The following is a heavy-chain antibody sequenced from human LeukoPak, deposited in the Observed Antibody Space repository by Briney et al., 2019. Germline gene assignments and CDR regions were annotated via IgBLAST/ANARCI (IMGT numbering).Heavy chain of an antibody. J-gene: IGHJ4*02. D-gene: IGHD6-13*01. Sequence: ASVKVSCKASGYTFTAYSMHWVRQAPGQGLEWIGWINPNSGATNYAQRFQGRVSLTRDTSTNTASMELSRLTSDDTAIYYCARPPYSTPPFDYWGQGTLVTVSS. V-gene: IGHV1-2*02. CDR1: GYTFTAYS. CDR3: ARPPYSTPPFDY. CDR2: INPNSGAT.